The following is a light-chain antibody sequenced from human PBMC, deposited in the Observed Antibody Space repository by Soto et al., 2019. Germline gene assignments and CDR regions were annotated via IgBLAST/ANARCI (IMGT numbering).Light chain of an antibody. V-gene: IGKV3-20*01. Sequence: EIVLTQSPVPLSLSPGERATLSCRASQSVSSTYLAWYRQKPGQAPRLPIYGASSRATGIPDRFSGSGSGKDFTLTISRLEPEDFAMYYCQQYGSSSTFGQGTRLEIK. CDR1: QSVSSTY. CDR2: GAS. J-gene: IGKJ5*01. CDR3: QQYGSSST.